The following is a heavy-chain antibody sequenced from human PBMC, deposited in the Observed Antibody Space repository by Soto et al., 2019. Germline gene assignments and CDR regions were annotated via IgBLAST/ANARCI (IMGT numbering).Heavy chain of an antibody. CDR3: ARERPDGSRLDP. D-gene: IGHD6-13*01. Sequence: SETLSLTCTVSGGSVSSGSYYWSWIRQPPGKGLEWIGYISYSGSTNYNPSLKSRVTISVDTSKNQFSLKLSSVTAADTAVYYCARERPDGSRLDPWGQGTLVTVSS. CDR1: GGSVSSGSYY. J-gene: IGHJ5*02. CDR2: ISYSGST. V-gene: IGHV4-61*01.